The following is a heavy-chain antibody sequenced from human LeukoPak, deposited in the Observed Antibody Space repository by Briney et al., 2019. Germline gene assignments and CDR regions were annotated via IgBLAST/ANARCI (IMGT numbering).Heavy chain of an antibody. D-gene: IGHD7-27*01. Sequence: GGSLRLSCAASGFTFSNAWMNWVRQAPGKGLEWVGRIKSKTDGGTTDYAAPVKGRFTISRDDSRHTLYLQVDSLKTEDTAVYYCTTGNWGSFSYWGQGTLVTVSS. J-gene: IGHJ4*02. CDR1: GFTFSNAW. CDR2: IKSKTDGGTT. CDR3: TTGNWGSFSY. V-gene: IGHV3-15*01.